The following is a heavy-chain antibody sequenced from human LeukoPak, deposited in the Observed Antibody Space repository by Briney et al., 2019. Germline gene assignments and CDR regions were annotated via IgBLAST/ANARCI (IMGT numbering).Heavy chain of an antibody. J-gene: IGHJ4*02. V-gene: IGHV3-48*03. Sequence: GGSLRLSCAASGFTFSSYEMNWVRQAPGKGLEWVSYISSSGSTIYYADSVKGRFTIFRDNAKNSLYLQMNSLRAEDTAVYYCAREGGEWELLRTFDYWGQGTLVTVSS. CDR2: ISSSGSTI. CDR3: AREGGEWELLRTFDY. D-gene: IGHD1-26*01. CDR1: GFTFSSYE.